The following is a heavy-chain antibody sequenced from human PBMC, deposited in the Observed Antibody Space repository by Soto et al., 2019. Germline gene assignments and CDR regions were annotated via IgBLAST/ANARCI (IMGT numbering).Heavy chain of an antibody. Sequence: LSLTCTVSGGSISSGGYYWSWIRQHPGKGLEWIGYIYYSGSTYYNPSLKSRVTISVDTSKNQFSLKLSSVTAADTAVYYCARDYYDSSGYYGFYYYGMDVWGQGTTVTVSS. V-gene: IGHV4-31*03. D-gene: IGHD3-22*01. CDR2: IYYSGST. J-gene: IGHJ6*02. CDR3: ARDYYDSSGYYGFYYYGMDV. CDR1: GGSISSGGYY.